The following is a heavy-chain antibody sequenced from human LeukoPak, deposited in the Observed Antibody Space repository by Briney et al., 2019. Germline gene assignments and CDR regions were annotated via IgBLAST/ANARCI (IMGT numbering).Heavy chain of an antibody. CDR1: GGSISSYY. Sequence: PSETLSLTCTVSGGSISSYYWSWIRQPPGKGLEWIGYIYYSGSTYYNPSLKSRVTISVDTSKNQFSLKLSSVTAADTAVYYCARDRAAAGNRGFDYWGQGTLVTVSS. V-gene: IGHV4-59*06. J-gene: IGHJ4*02. D-gene: IGHD6-13*01. CDR2: IYYSGST. CDR3: ARDRAAAGNRGFDY.